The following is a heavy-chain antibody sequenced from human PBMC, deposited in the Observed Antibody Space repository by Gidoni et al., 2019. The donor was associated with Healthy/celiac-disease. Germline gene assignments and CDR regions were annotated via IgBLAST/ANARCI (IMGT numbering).Heavy chain of an antibody. D-gene: IGHD3-3*01. J-gene: IGHJ6*02. CDR3: ARGPRGDYDFRYGMDV. CDR1: GFPFISYR. V-gene: IGHV3-21*01. CDR2: LSSSSSYI. Sequence: EVQLVESGGGLVKHGGSLRRSCAASGFPFISYRMNWVRQAPGKGLEWVASLSSSSSYIYYADSVKGLFTISRDNAKNSLYLQMNSLRAEDTAVYYCARGPRGDYDFRYGMDVWGQGTTVTVSS.